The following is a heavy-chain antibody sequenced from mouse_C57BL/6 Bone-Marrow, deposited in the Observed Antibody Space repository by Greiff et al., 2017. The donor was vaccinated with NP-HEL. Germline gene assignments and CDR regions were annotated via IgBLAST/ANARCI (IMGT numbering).Heavy chain of an antibody. V-gene: IGHV1-53*01. CDR1: GYTFTSYW. J-gene: IGHJ2*01. D-gene: IGHD2-1*01. CDR3: AREGNYGNYYFDY. Sequence: QVQLKQSGTELVKPGASVKLSCKASGYTFTSYWMHWVKQRPGQGLEWIGNINPSNGGTNYNEKFKSKATLTVDKSSSTAYMQLSSLTSEDSAVYYCAREGNYGNYYFDYWGQGTTLTVSS. CDR2: INPSNGGT.